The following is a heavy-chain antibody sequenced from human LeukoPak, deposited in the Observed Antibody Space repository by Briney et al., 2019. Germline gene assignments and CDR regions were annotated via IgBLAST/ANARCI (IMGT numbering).Heavy chain of an antibody. CDR1: GFTFRSYW. J-gene: IGHJ4*02. Sequence: PGGSLRLSCAASGFTFRSYWMPWVRHAPGKGLVWVSRIQSDWSRTQYADSVRGRFTISRVNAKRTPSLQMHGPSADAPAVPSCARSGWPHYFDYWGQGPLVTVSS. CDR3: ARSGWPHYFDY. CDR2: IQSDWSRT. V-gene: IGHV3-74*03. D-gene: IGHD3-22*01.